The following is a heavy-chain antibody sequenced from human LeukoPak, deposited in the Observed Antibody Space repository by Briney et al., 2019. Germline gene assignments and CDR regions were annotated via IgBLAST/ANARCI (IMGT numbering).Heavy chain of an antibody. CDR1: GYTFTSFY. CDR3: ARQTWRFVNNRKDDYYGMDV. D-gene: IGHD1-20*01. Sequence: ASVKVSCKASGYTFTSFYMHWVRQAPGQGLEWMGWINPDSGGTNYAQKFQGRVTMTRDTSISTAYMELSSLRSGDTALYYCARQTWRFVNNRKDDYYGMDVWGQGTTVTVSS. J-gene: IGHJ6*02. CDR2: INPDSGGT. V-gene: IGHV1-2*02.